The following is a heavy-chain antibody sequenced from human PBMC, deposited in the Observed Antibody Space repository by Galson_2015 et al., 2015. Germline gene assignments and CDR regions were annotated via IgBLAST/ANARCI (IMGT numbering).Heavy chain of an antibody. CDR3: ARVRGTSWNKGDWLDP. V-gene: IGHV3-23*01. CDR2: IGGTGAKT. J-gene: IGHJ5*02. CDR1: GFTFSNYS. D-gene: IGHD1/OR15-1a*01. Sequence: PRLSCAASGFTFSNYSMTWVRQAPGKCLEWVAAIGGTGAKTYYSESAKGRFTVSRDNSKNTLFLQMNSLTADDTALYYCARVRGTSWNKGDWLDPWGQGTLVTVSS.